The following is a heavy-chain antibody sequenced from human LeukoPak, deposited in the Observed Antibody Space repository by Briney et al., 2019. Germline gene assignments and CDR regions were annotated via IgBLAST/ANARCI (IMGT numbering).Heavy chain of an antibody. D-gene: IGHD3-3*01. Sequence: SETLSLTCTVSGTSISSGAYSWSWVRQHPGKGLAWIAYIYYSGNTYYNPSLKRRVTISVDTSKNQFSLKLSSVTAADTAVYYCARTITIFGALGYFDYWGQGTLVTVSS. CDR1: GTSISSGAYS. J-gene: IGHJ4*02. V-gene: IGHV4-31*03. CDR2: IYYSGNT. CDR3: ARTITIFGALGYFDY.